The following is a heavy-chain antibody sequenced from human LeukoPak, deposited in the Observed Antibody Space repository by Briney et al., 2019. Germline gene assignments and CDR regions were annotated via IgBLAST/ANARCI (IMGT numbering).Heavy chain of an antibody. D-gene: IGHD3-10*01. CDR2: INNDGSRT. CDR3: ARGGVSGGFDY. CDR1: GFILSNSW. V-gene: IGHV3-74*01. J-gene: IGHJ4*02. Sequence: GGSLRLSCAASGFILSNSWMFWVRQPPGKGLKYVSEINNDGSRTSYADSVKGRFTISRDGAENTLFLQMNSLRAEDTAVYFCARGGVSGGFDYWGQGTLVTVSS.